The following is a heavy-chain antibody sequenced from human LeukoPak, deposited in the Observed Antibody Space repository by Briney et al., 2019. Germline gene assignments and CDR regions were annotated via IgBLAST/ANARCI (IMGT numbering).Heavy chain of an antibody. CDR3: ARDRGAMVSPELDY. CDR1: GGTFSSYA. D-gene: IGHD4/OR15-4a*01. Sequence: VASVKVSCKASGGTFSSYAISWVRQAPGQGLEWMGRIIPIFGTANYAQKFQGRVTITTDESTSTAYMELSSLRSEDTAVYYCARDRGAMVSPELDYWGQGTLVTVS. V-gene: IGHV1-69*05. CDR2: IIPIFGTA. J-gene: IGHJ4*02.